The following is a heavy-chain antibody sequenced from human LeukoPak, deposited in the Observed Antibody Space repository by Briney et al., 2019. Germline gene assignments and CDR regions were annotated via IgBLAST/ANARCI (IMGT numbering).Heavy chain of an antibody. CDR3: ARGGPAPHRITLIVVASSTDAFDI. Sequence: ASVKVSCKASGYTFTIYGISWVRQAPGQGVEWMGWISAYNGDTNYAQKLQGRVTMTTDTSTSTAYMELRSLRSDDTAVYYCARGGPAPHRITLIVVASSTDAFDIWGQGTMVTVSS. CDR1: GYTFTIYG. J-gene: IGHJ3*02. V-gene: IGHV1-18*01. CDR2: ISAYNGDT. D-gene: IGHD3-22*01.